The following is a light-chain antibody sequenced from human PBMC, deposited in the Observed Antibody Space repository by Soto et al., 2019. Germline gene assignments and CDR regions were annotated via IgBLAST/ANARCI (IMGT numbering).Light chain of an antibody. CDR3: QQYGSSPGT. CDR1: QSVSSSY. Sequence: EIVLTQSPGTLSLSPGESATLSCRASQSVSSSYLAWYQQKPGQAPRLLIYGASSRATGIPDRFSGSGSGTDFTLTISGLEPEDFAVYYCQQYGSSPGTFGQGTKVDIK. V-gene: IGKV3-20*01. CDR2: GAS. J-gene: IGKJ1*01.